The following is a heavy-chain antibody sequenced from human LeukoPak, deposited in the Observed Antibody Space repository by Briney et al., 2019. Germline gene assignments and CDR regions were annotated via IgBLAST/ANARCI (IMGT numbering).Heavy chain of an antibody. J-gene: IGHJ5*02. Sequence: SETLSLTCAVYGGSFSGYYWSWIRQPPGKGLEWIGEINHSGSTNYNPSLKSRVTISVDTSKNQFSLKLSSVTAADAAVYYCARCTPPTVTTFWWFDPWGQGTLVTVSS. CDR3: ARCTPPTVTTFWWFDP. CDR1: GGSFSGYY. V-gene: IGHV4-34*01. D-gene: IGHD4-17*01. CDR2: INHSGST.